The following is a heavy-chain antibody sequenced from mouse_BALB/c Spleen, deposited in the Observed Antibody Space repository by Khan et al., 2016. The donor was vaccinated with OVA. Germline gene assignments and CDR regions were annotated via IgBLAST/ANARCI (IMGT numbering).Heavy chain of an antibody. CDR2: IFPGTGTT. D-gene: IGHD2-1*01. CDR3: ARCYFGNYEFVY. J-gene: IGHJ3*01. Sequence: QVQLQQSGAELVKPGASVKLSCKTSGYSFSSYWIQWVKQRPGQGLGWIGQIFPGTGTTYYNENFKGKATLTVDTSSSTAYMQLSSLTSEDSAVDFCARCYFGNYEFVYWGRGTLVTVSP. CDR1: GYSFSSYW. V-gene: IGHV1S132*01.